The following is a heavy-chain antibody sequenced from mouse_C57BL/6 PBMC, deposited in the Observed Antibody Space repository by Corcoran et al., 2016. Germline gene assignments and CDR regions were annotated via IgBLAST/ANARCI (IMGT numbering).Heavy chain of an antibody. CDR1: GYTFTDYY. D-gene: IGHD1-1*01. CDR2: IYPGSGNT. CDR3: ARDSYYYGSSYPYFDY. V-gene: IGHV1-76*01. J-gene: IGHJ2*01. Sequence: QVQLKQSGAELVRPGASVKLSCKASGYTFTDYYINWVKQRPGQGLEWIARIYPGSGNTYYNEKFKGKATLTAEKSSSTAYMQLSSLTSEDSAVYFCARDSYYYGSSYPYFDYWGQGTTLTVSS.